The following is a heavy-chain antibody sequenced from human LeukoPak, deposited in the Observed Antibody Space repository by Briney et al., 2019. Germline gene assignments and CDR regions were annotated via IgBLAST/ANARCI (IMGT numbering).Heavy chain of an antibody. D-gene: IGHD2-2*01. Sequence: PRRSLRLSCAASGSTFSSYGMHWVRQAPGKGLEWVAVIWYDGSNKYYADSVKGRFTISRDNSKNTLYLQMNSLRAEDTAVYYCAKDSALPDIVVVPAAKGFDYWGQGTLVTVSS. CDR1: GSTFSSYG. V-gene: IGHV3-33*06. J-gene: IGHJ4*02. CDR2: IWYDGSNK. CDR3: AKDSALPDIVVVPAAKGFDY.